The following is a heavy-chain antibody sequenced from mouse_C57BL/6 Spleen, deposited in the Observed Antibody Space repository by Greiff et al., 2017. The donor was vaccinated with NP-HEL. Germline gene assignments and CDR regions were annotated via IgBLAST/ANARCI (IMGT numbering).Heavy chain of an antibody. Sequence: EVKLVESGGDLVKPGGSLKLSCAASGFTFSSYGMSWVRQTPDKRLEWVATISSGGSYTYYPDSVKGRFTISRDNAKNTLYLQMSSLKSEDTAMYYCARSSNFDWYFDVWGTGTTVTVSS. CDR1: GFTFSSYG. V-gene: IGHV5-6*01. CDR2: ISSGGSYT. CDR3: ARSSNFDWYFDV. D-gene: IGHD4-1*01. J-gene: IGHJ1*03.